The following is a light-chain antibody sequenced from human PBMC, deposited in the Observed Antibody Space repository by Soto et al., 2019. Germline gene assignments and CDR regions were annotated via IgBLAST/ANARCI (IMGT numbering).Light chain of an antibody. CDR2: DAS. CDR3: QQRSNWPPVT. Sequence: EIVLTQSPATLSLSPGERATLSCRASQSVGRNLNWYRQKPGQAPRLLIYDASERATGIPARFSGSGSGTDFTLTISSLEPEDFVVYYCQQRSNWPPVTFGGGTKVEFK. CDR1: QSVGRN. J-gene: IGKJ4*01. V-gene: IGKV3-11*01.